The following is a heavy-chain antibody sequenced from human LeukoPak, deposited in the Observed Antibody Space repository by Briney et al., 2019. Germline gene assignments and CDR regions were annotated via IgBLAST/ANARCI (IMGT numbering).Heavy chain of an antibody. D-gene: IGHD3-3*01. Sequence: SETLSLTCTVSGGSISSYYWSWIRQPAGKGLEWIGRIYTSGSTNYNPSLKSRVTMSVDTSKNQFSLKLSSVTAADTAVYYCARLRFLEWTYGMDVWGQGTTVTVSS. CDR3: ARLRFLEWTYGMDV. CDR1: GGSISSYY. CDR2: IYTSGST. J-gene: IGHJ6*02. V-gene: IGHV4-4*07.